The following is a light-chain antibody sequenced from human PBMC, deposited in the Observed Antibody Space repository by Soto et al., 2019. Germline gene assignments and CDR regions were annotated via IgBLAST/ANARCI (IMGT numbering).Light chain of an antibody. CDR3: QQSYLMPPA. V-gene: IGKV1-39*01. CDR1: QSVSKY. J-gene: IGKJ1*01. CDR2: AAS. Sequence: DLQMTQSPSSLSASVGDRVTITCRASQSVSKYLNWYQQKAGKVPKLLIYAASNLQSGVPSRFSGSGSGTDFTLTISSLQPEDFATYYCQQSYLMPPAFGQGTKVEIK.